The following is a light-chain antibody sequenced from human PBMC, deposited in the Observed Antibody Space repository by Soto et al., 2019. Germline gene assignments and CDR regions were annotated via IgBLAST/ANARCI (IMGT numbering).Light chain of an antibody. CDR1: SSDVGGYTY. CDR2: DVS. CDR3: TSYTSSSTPYV. J-gene: IGLJ1*01. Sequence: SVLTQPASVSGSPGQSITISCAGTSSDVGGYTYVSWYQQHPGKAPKLMIYDVSNRPSGVSNRFSGSKSGNTASLTISGLQAEDEADYYCTSYTSSSTPYVFGGGTKVT. V-gene: IGLV2-14*01.